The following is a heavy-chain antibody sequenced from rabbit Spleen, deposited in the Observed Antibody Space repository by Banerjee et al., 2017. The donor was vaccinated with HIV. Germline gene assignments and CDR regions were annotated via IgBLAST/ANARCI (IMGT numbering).Heavy chain of an antibody. CDR1: GFTISSSYY. CDR3: ARSPTGGFYLHTFSL. D-gene: IGHD1-1*01. V-gene: IGHV1S45*01. CDR2: VYTGSSGST. Sequence: QEQLEESGGGLVQPEGSLALTCKASGFTISSSYYMCWVRQAPGKGLEWIACVYTGSSGSTYYASWAKGRFTISKASSTTVTLQMSSLTAADTATYFCARSPTGGFYLHTFSLWGPGTLVTVS. J-gene: IGHJ4*01.